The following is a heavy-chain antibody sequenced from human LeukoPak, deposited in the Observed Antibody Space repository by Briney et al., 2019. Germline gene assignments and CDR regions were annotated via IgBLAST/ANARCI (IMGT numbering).Heavy chain of an antibody. Sequence: ASVKVSCKASGYTFTGYCMHWVRQAPGQGLEWMGRINPNSGGTNYAQKFQGRVTMTRDTSISTAYMELSRLRSDDTAVYYCARDYDFWSGHRWFDPWGQGTLVTVSS. V-gene: IGHV1-2*06. CDR3: ARDYDFWSGHRWFDP. D-gene: IGHD3-3*01. CDR2: INPNSGGT. CDR1: GYTFTGYC. J-gene: IGHJ5*02.